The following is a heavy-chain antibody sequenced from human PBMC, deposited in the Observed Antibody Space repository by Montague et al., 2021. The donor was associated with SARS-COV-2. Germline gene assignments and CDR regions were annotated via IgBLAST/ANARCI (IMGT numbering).Heavy chain of an antibody. D-gene: IGHD3-10*01. CDR3: ARREYSYGWGD. Sequence: SETLSLTCTATGGPISGSYCYWGWKRQSTGKGRDGVTSDDYSGNTYYCLSLKITITIPVDTYKNQFSLKSNSATAADTSLYYSARREYSYGWGDWGQGTLVTVSS. CDR1: GGPISGSYCY. CDR2: DDYSGNT. V-gene: IGHV4-39*01. J-gene: IGHJ4*02.